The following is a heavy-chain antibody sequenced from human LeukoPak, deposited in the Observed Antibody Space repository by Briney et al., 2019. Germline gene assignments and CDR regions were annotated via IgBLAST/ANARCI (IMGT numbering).Heavy chain of an antibody. CDR1: GGSISSYY. CDR3: ARHGYSSGSLAWFDP. J-gene: IGHJ5*02. D-gene: IGHD6-19*01. Sequence: PSETLSLTCTVAGGSISSYYWSWIRQPPGKGLEWIGYIYYSGSTNYNPSLKSRVTIPVDTSKNQFSLKLSSVTAADTAVYYCARHGYSSGSLAWFDPWGQGTQVTVSS. V-gene: IGHV4-59*01. CDR2: IYYSGST.